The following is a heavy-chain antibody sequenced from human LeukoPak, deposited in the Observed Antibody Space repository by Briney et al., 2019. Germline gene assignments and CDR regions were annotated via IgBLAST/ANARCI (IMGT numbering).Heavy chain of an antibody. J-gene: IGHJ4*02. Sequence: GRSLRLSCAASGFTFSSYGMHWVRQAPGKGLEWVSYISSRSDTIYYADSVRGRFTISRDNAKNSLHLQMNSLRVEDTAVYYCARDLGLDGDWGQGTLVTVSS. D-gene: IGHD2-2*03. CDR3: ARDLGLDGD. CDR2: ISSRSDTI. CDR1: GFTFSSYG. V-gene: IGHV3-48*01.